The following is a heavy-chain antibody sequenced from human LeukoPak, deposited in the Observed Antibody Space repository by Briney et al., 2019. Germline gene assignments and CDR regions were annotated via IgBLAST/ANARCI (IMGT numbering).Heavy chain of an antibody. D-gene: IGHD6-19*01. J-gene: IGHJ2*01. V-gene: IGHV4-59*08. CDR3: AKTVAGYWYFDL. CDR1: GGSISSYF. CDR2: IYYSGST. Sequence: SETLSLTCTVSGGSISSYFWSWIRQPPGKALEWIGYIYYSGSTNYNPSLKSRVTISVDPSKNQFSLKLNSVTAADTAVYYCAKTVAGYWYFDLWGRGTLVTVSS.